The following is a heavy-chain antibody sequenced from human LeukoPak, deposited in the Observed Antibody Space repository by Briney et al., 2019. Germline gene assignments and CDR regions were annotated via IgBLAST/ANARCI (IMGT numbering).Heavy chain of an antibody. CDR2: VNLQGST. V-gene: IGHV4-4*02. CDR3: AREGGPYRPLDY. Sequence: SGTPSLTCGVSGGSITNTNYWTWVRQPPGKGLEWIGEVNLQGSTNYNPSLMGRVAISVDTSENHISLQLTSVTAADTAVYYCAREGGPYRPLDYSGQGTLVTVSS. CDR1: GGSITNTNY. J-gene: IGHJ4*02.